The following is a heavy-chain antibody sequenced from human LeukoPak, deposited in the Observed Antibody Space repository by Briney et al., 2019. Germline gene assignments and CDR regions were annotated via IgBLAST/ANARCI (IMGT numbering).Heavy chain of an antibody. Sequence: ASVKVSCKASGYTFTSYGISWVRQAPGQGLEWMGWISAYNGDTNYAQKFQGRVTMTTDTSTSTAYMELRSLRSDDTAVYFCARDPYGSGSYYNPSDPFDIRGQGTMVTVSS. V-gene: IGHV1-18*01. J-gene: IGHJ3*02. CDR3: ARDPYGSGSYYNPSDPFDI. CDR2: ISAYNGDT. CDR1: GYTFTSYG. D-gene: IGHD3-10*01.